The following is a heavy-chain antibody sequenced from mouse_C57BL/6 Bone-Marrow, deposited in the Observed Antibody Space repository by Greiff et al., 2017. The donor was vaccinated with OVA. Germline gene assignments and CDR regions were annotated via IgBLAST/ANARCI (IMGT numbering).Heavy chain of an antibody. V-gene: IGHV1-59*01. CDR2: IDPSDSYT. J-gene: IGHJ2*01. Sequence: QVQLQQPGAELVRPGTSVKLSCKASGYTFTSYWMHWVKQRPGQGLEWIGVIDPSDSYTNYNQKFKGKATLTVDTSSSTAYMQLSSLTSEDSAVYYCARSRWLLLGCWGKGTTLTVSS. CDR3: ARSRWLLLGC. D-gene: IGHD2-3*01. CDR1: GYTFTSYW.